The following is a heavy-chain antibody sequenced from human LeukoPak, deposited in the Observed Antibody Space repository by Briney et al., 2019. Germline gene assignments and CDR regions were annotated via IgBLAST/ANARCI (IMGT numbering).Heavy chain of an antibody. D-gene: IGHD6-13*01. CDR3: AKDTDGYSSSWYAWYFDL. Sequence: PGGSLRLSXAASGFTFSSYGMHWVRQTPGKGLEWVAFIRYDGSNKYYADSVKGRFTISRDNSKNTLYLQMNSLRAEDTAVYYCAKDTDGYSSSWYAWYFDLWGRGTLVTVSS. CDR1: GFTFSSYG. J-gene: IGHJ2*01. V-gene: IGHV3-30*02. CDR2: IRYDGSNK.